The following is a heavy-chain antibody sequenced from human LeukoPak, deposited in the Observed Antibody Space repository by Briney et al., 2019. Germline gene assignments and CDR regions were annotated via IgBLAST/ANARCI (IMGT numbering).Heavy chain of an antibody. CDR3: ATYYYDSSGYYDFDY. Sequence: SETLSLTCTVSGGSISSYYWSWIRQPAGKGLEWIGRIYTSGSTNYNPSLKSRVTMSVDTSKNQFSLKLSSVTAADTAMYYCATYYYDSSGYYDFDYWGQGTLVTVSS. J-gene: IGHJ4*02. V-gene: IGHV4-4*07. CDR2: IYTSGST. CDR1: GGSISSYY. D-gene: IGHD3-22*01.